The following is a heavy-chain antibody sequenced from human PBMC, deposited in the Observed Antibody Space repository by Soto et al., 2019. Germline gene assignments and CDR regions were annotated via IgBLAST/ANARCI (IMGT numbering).Heavy chain of an antibody. J-gene: IGHJ6*03. D-gene: IGHD4-17*01. CDR2: ISSSGSTI. CDR1: GFTFSDYY. V-gene: IGHV3-11*01. CDR3: ARWGDDYEGDMDV. Sequence: GSLRLSCAASGFTFSDYYMSWIRQAPGKGLEWVSYISSSGSTIYYADSVKGRFTISRDNAKNSLFLQMNSLRVEDTALYYCARWGDDYEGDMDVWGKGTTVTVSS.